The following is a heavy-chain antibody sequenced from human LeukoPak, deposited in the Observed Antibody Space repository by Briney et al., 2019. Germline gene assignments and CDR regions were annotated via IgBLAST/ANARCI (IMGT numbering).Heavy chain of an antibody. V-gene: IGHV3-30*02. D-gene: IGHD6-13*01. CDR1: GFTFSSYG. Sequence: GGSLRLSCAASGFTFSSYGMHWVRQAPGKGLEWVAFIRYDGSNKYYADSVKGRFTISRDNSKNTLYLQMNSLRAEDTAVYYCAKGGSSGWYPNFDHWGQGTLVTVSS. CDR2: IRYDGSNK. J-gene: IGHJ4*02. CDR3: AKGGSSGWYPNFDH.